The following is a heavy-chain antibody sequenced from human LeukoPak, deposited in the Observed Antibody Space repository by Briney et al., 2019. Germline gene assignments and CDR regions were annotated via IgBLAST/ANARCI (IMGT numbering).Heavy chain of an antibody. CDR3: ARGSIVGAKTLGFGAFDI. CDR2: INPSGGSR. Sequence: GASVKVSCEASGYTFTSYYMHWVRQAPGQGLEWMGIINPSGGSRSYAQKFQGRVTMTGDTSTSTVYMELSSLRSEDTAVYYCARGSIVGAKTLGFGAFDIWGQGTMVTVSS. J-gene: IGHJ3*02. CDR1: GYTFTSYY. V-gene: IGHV1-46*01. D-gene: IGHD1-26*01.